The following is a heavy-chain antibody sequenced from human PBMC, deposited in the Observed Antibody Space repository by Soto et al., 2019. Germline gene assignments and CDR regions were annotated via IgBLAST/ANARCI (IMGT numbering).Heavy chain of an antibody. D-gene: IGHD6-19*01. Sequence: SETLSLTCTVSGGSISSYYWSWIRQPPGKGLEWIGYICYSGSTNYNPSLKSRVTISVDTSKNQFSLKLSSVTAADTAVYYCARAIGGWLGYYYYYMDVWGKGTTVTVSS. CDR2: ICYSGST. J-gene: IGHJ6*03. CDR3: ARAIGGWLGYYYYYMDV. CDR1: GGSISSYY. V-gene: IGHV4-59*01.